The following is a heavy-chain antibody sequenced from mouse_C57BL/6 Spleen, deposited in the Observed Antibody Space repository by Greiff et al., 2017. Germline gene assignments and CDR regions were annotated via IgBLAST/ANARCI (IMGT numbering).Heavy chain of an antibody. D-gene: IGHD2-4*01. Sequence: QVQLQQSGPELVKPGASVKISCKASGYAFSSSWMNWVKQRPGKGLEWIGRIYPGDGDTNYNGKFKGKATLTADKSSSTAYMQLSSLTSEDSAVYFCARGLRYFEVWGTGTTVTVSS. CDR3: ARGLRYFEV. CDR1: GYAFSSSW. CDR2: IYPGDGDT. J-gene: IGHJ1*03. V-gene: IGHV1-82*01.